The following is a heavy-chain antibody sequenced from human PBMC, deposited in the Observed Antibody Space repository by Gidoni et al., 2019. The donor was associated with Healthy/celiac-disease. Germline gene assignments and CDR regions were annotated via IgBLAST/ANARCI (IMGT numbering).Heavy chain of an antibody. J-gene: IGHJ4*02. D-gene: IGHD3-22*01. Sequence: QVQLVESGGGVVQPGRSLRLSCAASGFTFSSYGMHWVRQAPGKGLEWVAVIWYDGSNKYYADSVKGRFTISRDNSKNTLYLQMNSLRAEDTAVYYCARDRYYGSSGYCPFFGYWGQGTLVTVSS. CDR3: ARDRYYGSSGYCPFFGY. CDR2: IWYDGSNK. V-gene: IGHV3-33*01. CDR1: GFTFSSYG.